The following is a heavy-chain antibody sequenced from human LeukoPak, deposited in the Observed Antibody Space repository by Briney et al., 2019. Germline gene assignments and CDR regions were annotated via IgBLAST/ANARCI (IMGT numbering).Heavy chain of an antibody. CDR1: GFTFSSYS. D-gene: IGHD1-7*01. Sequence: GRSLRLSCAASGFTFSSYSMNWVRQAPGKGLEWVSSIGSRSAYTYYADSVKGRFTISRDNTKNSLYLQMNSLRAGDTAVYYCARGGLNFDAFDIWGQGTMVTVSS. CDR3: ARGGLNFDAFDI. J-gene: IGHJ3*02. CDR2: IGSRSAYT. V-gene: IGHV3-21*01.